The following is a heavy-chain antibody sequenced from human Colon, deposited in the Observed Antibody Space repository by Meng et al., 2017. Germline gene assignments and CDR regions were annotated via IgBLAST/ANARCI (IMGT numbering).Heavy chain of an antibody. CDR1: GGSFSGYY. CDR2: INHSGST. Sequence: SETLSLTCAVYGGSFSGYYWSWIRQPPGKGLEWIGEINHSGSTNYNPSLKSRVTVSVDTSKNQFSLKLSSVTAADTAVYYCARGEDCSSTSCYGWFDPWAQGTLAT. D-gene: IGHD2-2*01. CDR3: ARGEDCSSTSCYGWFDP. J-gene: IGHJ5*02. V-gene: IGHV4-34*01.